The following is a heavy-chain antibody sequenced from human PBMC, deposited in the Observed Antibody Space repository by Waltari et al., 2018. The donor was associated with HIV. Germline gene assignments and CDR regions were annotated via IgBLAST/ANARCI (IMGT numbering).Heavy chain of an antibody. V-gene: IGHV4-38-2*02. J-gene: IGHJ4*02. CDR3: ASTYYDLLEGWYFDF. D-gene: IGHD3-3*01. CDR2: ISHSGTT. CDR1: HYSIHSAYY. Sequence: QVQLQESGPGLVKPSEPLSLTCSVPHYSIHSAYYWGWIRQSPGRGLEWIGSISHSGTTVYSPSLKSRVTLFRDTSKNQFFLKLTSATAEDTAVYYCASTYYDLLEGWYFDFWGQGRLVTVSS.